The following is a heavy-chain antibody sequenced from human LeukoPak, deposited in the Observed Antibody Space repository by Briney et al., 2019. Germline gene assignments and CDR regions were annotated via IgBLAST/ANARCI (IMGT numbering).Heavy chain of an antibody. CDR2: IYGGGTT. D-gene: IGHD5-24*01. CDR1: GFTVSSTY. Sequence: GGALRHSCAASGFTVSSTYMNWVRQVPGKGLEWVSVIYGGGTTFYADSVKGRFTVSRDNSKNTLFLQMNSLRAEDTAVYYCARALAFVGWLDPWGQGTMVTVSS. V-gene: IGHV3-53*01. J-gene: IGHJ3*01. CDR3: ARALAFVGWLDP.